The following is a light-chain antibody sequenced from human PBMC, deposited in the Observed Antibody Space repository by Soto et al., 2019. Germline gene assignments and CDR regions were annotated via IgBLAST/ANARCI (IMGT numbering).Light chain of an antibody. CDR3: QSADKSGTYV. J-gene: IGLJ1*01. Sequence: SYELTQPPSVSVSPGQTARITCSGAALPKQYAYWYQQKPGQAPVLVIYKDSERPSGIPERFSGSRSGTTVTLTISGVQAEDEADYYCQSADKSGTYVFGTGTKLTVL. V-gene: IGLV3-25*03. CDR2: KDS. CDR1: ALPKQY.